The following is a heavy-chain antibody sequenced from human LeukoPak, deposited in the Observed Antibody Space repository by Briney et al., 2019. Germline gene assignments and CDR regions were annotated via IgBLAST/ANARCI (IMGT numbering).Heavy chain of an antibody. J-gene: IGHJ4*02. CDR3: AKGSFLRITMIVVVITAFDY. CDR2: ISYDGSNK. CDR1: GFIFSTYT. Sequence: PGGSLRLSCAASGFIFSTYTMHWVRQAPGKGLECVAIISYDGSNKYYADSVKGRFTISRDNSKNTLYLQMNSLRAEDTAAYYCAKGSFLRITMIVVVITAFDYWGQGTLVTVSS. V-gene: IGHV3-30*04. D-gene: IGHD3-22*01.